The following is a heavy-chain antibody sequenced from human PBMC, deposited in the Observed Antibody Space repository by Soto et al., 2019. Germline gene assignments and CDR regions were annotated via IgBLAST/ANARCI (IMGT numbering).Heavy chain of an antibody. CDR2: IWYDGSKQ. V-gene: IGHV3-33*01. D-gene: IGHD1-20*01. J-gene: IGHJ6*02. CDR3: ARDGYNGNDLRSMDV. CDR1: GFTFSRYG. Sequence: QVQLVESGGGVVQPGTSLRLSCAASGFTFSRYGIHWARQAPGKGLEWVAIIWYDGSKQYYAESVKGRFTIARDNSKNTLSLQMDRLRAEDTAIYYCARDGYNGNDLRSMDVWGQGTTVTVSS.